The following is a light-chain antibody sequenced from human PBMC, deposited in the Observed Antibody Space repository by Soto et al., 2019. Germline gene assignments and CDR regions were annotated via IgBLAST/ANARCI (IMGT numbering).Light chain of an antibody. CDR2: GAS. CDR3: PQYLKSPLT. V-gene: IGKV3-20*01. Sequence: EIVLTQSPGTLSLSPGERATLACRASQSVSSSYLAWYQQKPGQAPRLLIYGASSRATGIPDRFSGSGSGTDFTVTITALEPEDSAVYYCPQYLKSPLTFGPGTRVDIK. CDR1: QSVSSSY. J-gene: IGKJ3*01.